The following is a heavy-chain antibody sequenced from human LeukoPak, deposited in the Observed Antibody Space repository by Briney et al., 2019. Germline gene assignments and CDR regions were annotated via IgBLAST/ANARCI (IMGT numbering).Heavy chain of an antibody. CDR2: IYTSGST. Sequence: PSETLSLTCTVSGGSISSGSYYWSWIRQPAGKGLEWIGRIYTSGSTNYNPSLKSRVTISVDTSKNQFSLKLSSVTAADTAVYYCARDRIAAAEGANWFDPWGQGTLVTVSS. J-gene: IGHJ5*02. V-gene: IGHV4-61*02. CDR3: ARDRIAAAEGANWFDP. CDR1: GGSISSGSYY. D-gene: IGHD6-13*01.